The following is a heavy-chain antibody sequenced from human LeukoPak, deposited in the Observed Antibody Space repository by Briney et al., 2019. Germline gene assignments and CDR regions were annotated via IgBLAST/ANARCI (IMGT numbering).Heavy chain of an antibody. CDR3: AKDRGYMATTPDY. J-gene: IGHJ4*02. Sequence: PGGSLRLSCTASGFTFSSYSMNWVRQAPGKGLEWVSSISTSSSYIYYADSVKGRFTISRDNSKNTVYLQMNNLRAEDTAVYYCAKDRGYMATTPDYWGQGTLVTVSS. CDR2: ISTSSSYI. CDR1: GFTFSSYS. V-gene: IGHV3-21*04. D-gene: IGHD5-24*01.